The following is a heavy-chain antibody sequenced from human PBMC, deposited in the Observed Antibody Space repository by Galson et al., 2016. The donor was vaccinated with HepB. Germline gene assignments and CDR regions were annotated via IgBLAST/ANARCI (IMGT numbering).Heavy chain of an antibody. D-gene: IGHD6-13*01. J-gene: IGHJ4*02. CDR1: GFTFTTYW. CDR3: RIGTAGIDY. V-gene: IGHV3-74*01. Sequence: SLRLSCAASGFTFTTYWMSWVRQAPGKGLMCVSRLKSDGTSTYYADSVKGRFTISRDNAKNTLYLQMNSLRAEDTAVYYCRIGTAGIDYWGQGTLVTVSS. CDR2: LKSDGTST.